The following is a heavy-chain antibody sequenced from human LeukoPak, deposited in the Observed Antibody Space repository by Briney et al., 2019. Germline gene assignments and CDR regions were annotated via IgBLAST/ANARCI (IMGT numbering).Heavy chain of an antibody. CDR3: ARARYCTSTSCYIDY. CDR2: IGGSDSST. V-gene: IGHV3-23*01. CDR1: GFTFSSYA. Sequence: GGYLRLSSAASGFTFSSYAMSWVRQAQGKGLKWVSSIGGSDSSTYYADSVKGRFSISRDNSKNTLYLQMNSLRAEDTALYYCARARYCTSTSCYIDYWGQGTLVTVSS. J-gene: IGHJ4*02. D-gene: IGHD2-2*02.